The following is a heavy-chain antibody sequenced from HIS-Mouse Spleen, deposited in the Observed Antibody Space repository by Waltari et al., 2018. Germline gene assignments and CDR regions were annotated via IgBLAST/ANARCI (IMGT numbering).Heavy chain of an antibody. V-gene: IGHV3-30-3*01. J-gene: IGHJ4*02. D-gene: IGHD6-19*01. CDR1: GFTFRSYA. Sequence: QVQLVESGGGVVQPGRYLRVSCAASGFTFRSYAISLVRQAPGKGLEWVAVISYDGSNKYYADSVKGRFTISRDNSKNTLYLQMNSLRAEDTAVYYCARDHSGWYFDYWGQGTLVTVSS. CDR2: ISYDGSNK. CDR3: ARDHSGWYFDY.